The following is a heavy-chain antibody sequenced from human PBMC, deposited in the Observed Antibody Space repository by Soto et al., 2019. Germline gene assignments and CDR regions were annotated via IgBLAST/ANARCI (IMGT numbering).Heavy chain of an antibody. D-gene: IGHD6-13*01. V-gene: IGHV4-59*01. J-gene: IGHJ4*02. Sequence: QVQLQESGPGLVKPSETLSLTCTVSGGSISRYYWSWIRQPPGKGLEWIGYTYYSGRTNYNPSLKSRVTISLDRSKNHFSLKLSSVTAADTAVYYCAKQLGRLYYFDYWGQGTLVTVSS. CDR3: AKQLGRLYYFDY. CDR2: TYYSGRT. CDR1: GGSISRYY.